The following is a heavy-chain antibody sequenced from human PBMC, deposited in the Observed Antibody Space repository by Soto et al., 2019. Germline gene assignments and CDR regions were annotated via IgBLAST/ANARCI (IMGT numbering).Heavy chain of an antibody. CDR1: GFIFRNNG. D-gene: IGHD3-10*02. V-gene: IGHV3-30*06. CDR2: MSYDGSSK. Sequence: SLRVSFEGCGFIFRNNGMHWVRQAPGKGLEWVAFMSYDGSSKFVSDSVKGRFTISRDNYKNNIFLNMNNVRLEDTAMYYCAIVRVADSPLDQWGQGTLFTVSS. CDR3: AIVRVADSPLDQ. J-gene: IGHJ4*02.